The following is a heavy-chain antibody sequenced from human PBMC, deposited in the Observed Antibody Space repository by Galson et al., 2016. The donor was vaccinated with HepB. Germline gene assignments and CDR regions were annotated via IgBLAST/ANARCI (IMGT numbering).Heavy chain of an antibody. CDR3: ARGFGYDSPSNAFDI. D-gene: IGHD3-22*01. CDR1: GYTFTGYY. J-gene: IGHJ3*02. Sequence: SVKVSCKASGYTFTGYYMHWVRQAPGQGLEWMGWINPHSGDTNYAQKFQGRVTMTRDTSISTAYMELSSLRSDDTAVYYCARGFGYDSPSNAFDIWGQGPMVTVTS. CDR2: INPHSGDT. V-gene: IGHV1-2*02.